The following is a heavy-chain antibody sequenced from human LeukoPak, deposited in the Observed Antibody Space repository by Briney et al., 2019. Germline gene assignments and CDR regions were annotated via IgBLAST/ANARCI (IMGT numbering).Heavy chain of an antibody. CDR3: TNFTLTKGGFDY. J-gene: IGHJ4*02. CDR1: GCTFSDAW. CDR2: IKSKTDGGTT. Sequence: GGSLRLSCAASGCTFSDAWMSWVRQAPGKGLEWVGRIKSKTDGGTTDYAAPVKGRFTISRDDSKNTLYLQMNSLKTEDTAVYYCTNFTLTKGGFDYWGQGTLVTVSS. D-gene: IGHD3-22*01. V-gene: IGHV3-15*01.